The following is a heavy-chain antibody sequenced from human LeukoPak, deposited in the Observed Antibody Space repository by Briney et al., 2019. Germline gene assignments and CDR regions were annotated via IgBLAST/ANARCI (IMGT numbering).Heavy chain of an antibody. V-gene: IGHV3-7*05. CDR3: ARAPDLDSSGYYYRFFQH. CDR2: IKQDGNEK. CDR1: GFTFSTYW. D-gene: IGHD3-22*01. Sequence: GGSLRLSCAASGFTFSTYWMSWVRQAPGRGLEWVANIKQDGNEKYYMDSVKGRFTISRDNAKNSLYLQMNSMRAEDTAVYYCARAPDLDSSGYYYRFFQHWGQGTLVTVSS. J-gene: IGHJ1*01.